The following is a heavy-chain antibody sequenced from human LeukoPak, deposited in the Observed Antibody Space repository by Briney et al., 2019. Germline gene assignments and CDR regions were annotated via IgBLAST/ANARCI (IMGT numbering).Heavy chain of an antibody. J-gene: IGHJ4*02. D-gene: IGHD1-14*01. CDR1: GFTFSSYW. CDR3: ARVGAGGGNHFRSYYDR. V-gene: IGHV3-7*01. Sequence: GGSLRLSCAASGFTFSSYWMGWFRQAPGRGLEWVANIKEDGSEKNYVDSVKGRFSISRDNAENSLYLQMNSLRVEDTAMYYCARVGAGGGNHFRSYYDRWGQGTLVTVSS. CDR2: IKEDGSEK.